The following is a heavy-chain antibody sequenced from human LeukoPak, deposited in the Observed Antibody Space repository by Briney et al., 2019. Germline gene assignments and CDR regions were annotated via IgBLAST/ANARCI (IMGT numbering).Heavy chain of an antibody. J-gene: IGHJ4*02. D-gene: IGHD5-18*01. CDR3: ARGEVDTAIQWDY. CDR1: GYTFTTFS. Sequence: GASVKVSCKASGYTFTTFSIAWVRQAPGQGLEWMGWISAYNGNTIYAQKLQGRVTMTTDTSTTTVYMELRSLRSDDTAVYYCARGEVDTAIQWDYWGQGTLVTVSS. CDR2: ISAYNGNT. V-gene: IGHV1-18*01.